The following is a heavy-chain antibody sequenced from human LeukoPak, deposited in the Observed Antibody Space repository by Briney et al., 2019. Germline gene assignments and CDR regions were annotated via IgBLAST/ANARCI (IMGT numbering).Heavy chain of an antibody. CDR1: GFTFSSYE. D-gene: IGHD3-22*01. Sequence: PGGSLRLPCAASGFTFSSYEMNWVRQAPGKGLEWVSYISSSGSTIYYADSVKGRFTISRDNAKNSLYLQMNSLRAEDTAVYYCARVSVVVVITTNAFDIWGQGTMVTVSS. V-gene: IGHV3-48*03. CDR2: ISSSGSTI. CDR3: ARVSVVVVITTNAFDI. J-gene: IGHJ3*02.